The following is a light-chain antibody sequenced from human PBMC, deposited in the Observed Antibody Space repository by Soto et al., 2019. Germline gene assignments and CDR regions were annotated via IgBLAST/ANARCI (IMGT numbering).Light chain of an antibody. J-gene: IGLJ1*01. CDR1: SSDVGGYNY. CDR3: VSFTVHYSYV. CDR2: DVS. Sequence: QSALTQPRSVSGSPGQSVTISCTGTSSDVGGYNYVSWYQQHPGNAPKLMIYDVSKRPSGVPDRFSGSKSGNTASLTISGLQAEDEADYYCVSFTVHYSYVFGTGTKLTVL. V-gene: IGLV2-11*01.